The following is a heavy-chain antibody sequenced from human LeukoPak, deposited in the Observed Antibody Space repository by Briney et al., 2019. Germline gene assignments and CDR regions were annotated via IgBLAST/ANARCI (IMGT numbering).Heavy chain of an antibody. Sequence: SETLSLTCTVSGGSISSNYWSWIRQPPGKRPEWIGYIYHRGRTSYNPSLKSRVTMSVDTSRNQLSLKLTSVTAADTAVYYCARGWPLSHFDYWGQGTLVTVSP. D-gene: IGHD5-24*01. V-gene: IGHV4-59*01. J-gene: IGHJ4*02. CDR1: GGSISSNY. CDR2: IYHRGRT. CDR3: ARGWPLSHFDY.